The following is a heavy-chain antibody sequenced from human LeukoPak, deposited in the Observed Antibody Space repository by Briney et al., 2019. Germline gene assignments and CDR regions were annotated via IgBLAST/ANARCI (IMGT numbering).Heavy chain of an antibody. D-gene: IGHD6-19*01. Sequence: SETLSLTCTVSGGSISSYYWSWIRQPAGKGLEWIGRIYTSGSTNYNPSLKSRVTMSVDTSKNQFSLKLSSVTAADTAVYYCARGPYSSGWYRHGLDYWGQGTLVTVSS. V-gene: IGHV4-4*07. CDR1: GGSISSYY. J-gene: IGHJ4*02. CDR2: IYTSGST. CDR3: ARGPYSSGWYRHGLDY.